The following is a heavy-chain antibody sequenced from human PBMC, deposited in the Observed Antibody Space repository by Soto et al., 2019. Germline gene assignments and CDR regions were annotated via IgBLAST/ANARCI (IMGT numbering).Heavy chain of an antibody. V-gene: IGHV1-46*01. CDR3: ARVGGPGIAVAGTEYFQH. J-gene: IGHJ1*01. CDR2: INPSGGST. CDR1: GYTFTSYY. Sequence: QVQLVQSGAEVKKPGASVKVSCKASGYTFTSYYMHWVRQAPGQGLEWMGIINPSGGSTSYAQKFQGRVTMTRDTSTSTVYIELSSLRSEDTAVYYCARVGGPGIAVAGTEYFQHWGQGTLVTVSS. D-gene: IGHD6-19*01.